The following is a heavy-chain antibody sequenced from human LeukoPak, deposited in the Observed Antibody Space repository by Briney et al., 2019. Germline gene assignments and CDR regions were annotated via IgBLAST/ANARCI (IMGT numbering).Heavy chain of an antibody. Sequence: GGSLRLSCAASGFTFSSYEMNWVRQAPGEGLEWVSYISSSGSTIYYADSVKGRFTISRDNSKNTLYLQMNSLRAEDTAVYYCAKDSASSRGWYGRWFDPWGQGTLVTVSS. D-gene: IGHD6-19*01. CDR1: GFTFSSYE. V-gene: IGHV3-48*03. CDR2: ISSSGSTI. CDR3: AKDSASSRGWYGRWFDP. J-gene: IGHJ5*02.